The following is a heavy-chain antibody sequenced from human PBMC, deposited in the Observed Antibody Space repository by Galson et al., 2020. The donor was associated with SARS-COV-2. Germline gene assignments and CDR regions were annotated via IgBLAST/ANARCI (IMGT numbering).Heavy chain of an antibody. J-gene: IGHJ4*02. CDR1: GFTFSSYG. D-gene: IGHD3-10*01. V-gene: IGHV3-30*03. Sequence: GESLKISCAASGFTFSSYGMHWVRQAPGKGLEWVAVISYDGSNKYYADSVQGRFTISRDNSKNTLYLQMNSLRAEDTAVYYCASSLLWFGEPGGIDYWGQGTLVTVSS. CDR2: ISYDGSNK. CDR3: ASSLLWFGEPGGIDY.